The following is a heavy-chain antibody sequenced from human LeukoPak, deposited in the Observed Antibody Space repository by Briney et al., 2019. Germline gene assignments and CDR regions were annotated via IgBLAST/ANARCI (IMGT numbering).Heavy chain of an antibody. D-gene: IGHD6-13*01. CDR2: IYYSGST. J-gene: IGHJ4*02. V-gene: IGHV4-61*01. Sequence: SETLSLTCTVSGGSVSSGSYYWSWIRQPPGKGLEWIGYIYYSGSTNYNPSLQSRVTISVDTSKNQFSLQLSSVTAADTAVYYCARADTHHTYSSSWHFDYWGQGTLVTVSS. CDR3: ARADTHHTYSSSWHFDY. CDR1: GGSVSSGSYY.